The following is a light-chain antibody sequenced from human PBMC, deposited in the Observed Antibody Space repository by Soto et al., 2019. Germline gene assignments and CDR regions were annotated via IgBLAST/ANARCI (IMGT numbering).Light chain of an antibody. V-gene: IGKV2-30*01. CDR1: QSLVYSDGNTF. CDR2: EIS. J-gene: IGKJ4*01. CDR3: MQGTHSALP. Sequence: DAVMTQSPLSLAVTLGQPASISCRSSQSLVYSDGNTFLNWFHQRPGQSPRRLIYEISNRDSVVPDRVSGSGSVTDFTLKISRVEAADVGVYYCMQGTHSALPFGGGAKLEIK.